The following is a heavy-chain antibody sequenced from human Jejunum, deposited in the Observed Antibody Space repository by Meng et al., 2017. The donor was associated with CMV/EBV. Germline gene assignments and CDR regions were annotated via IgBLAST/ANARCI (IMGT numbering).Heavy chain of an antibody. Sequence: SGFSFSDCSMSWVRQSPAKRLEWIAYITGRSYTIYYTDSVEGRFTISRDNTGNSLYLQLSSLRAEDTGVYYCARVEPDSGYDFDYWGQGTLVTVSS. J-gene: IGHJ4*02. CDR1: GFSFSDCS. D-gene: IGHD5-12*01. CDR3: ARVEPDSGYDFDY. CDR2: ITGRSYTI. V-gene: IGHV3-48*04.